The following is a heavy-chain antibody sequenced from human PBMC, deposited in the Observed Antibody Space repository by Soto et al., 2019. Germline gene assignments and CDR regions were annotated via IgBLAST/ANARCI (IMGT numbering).Heavy chain of an antibody. CDR1: GFTFSSYS. D-gene: IGHD7-27*01. V-gene: IGHV3-48*01. CDR2: ISSSSSTI. J-gene: IGHJ6*03. CDR3: ARDSSTAGVYYYYMDV. Sequence: GGSLRLSCAASGFTFSSYSMNWVRQAPGKGLEWVSYISSSSSTIYYADSVKGRFTISRDNAKNSLYLQMNSLRAEDTAVYYCARDSSTAGVYYYYMDVWGKGTTVTVSS.